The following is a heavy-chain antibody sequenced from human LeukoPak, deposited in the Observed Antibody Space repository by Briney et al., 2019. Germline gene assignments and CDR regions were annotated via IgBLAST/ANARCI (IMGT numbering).Heavy chain of an antibody. CDR3: ARERGLGYRSSTSCYRGWFDP. Sequence: SETLSLTCTVSGGSISSYYWSWIRQPPGKGLEWIGYIYYSGSTNYNPSLKSRVTISVDTSKNQFSLKLSSVTAADTAVYYCARERGLGYRSSTSCYRGWFDPWGQGTLVTVSS. D-gene: IGHD2-2*01. CDR2: IYYSGST. V-gene: IGHV4-59*12. J-gene: IGHJ5*02. CDR1: GGSISSYY.